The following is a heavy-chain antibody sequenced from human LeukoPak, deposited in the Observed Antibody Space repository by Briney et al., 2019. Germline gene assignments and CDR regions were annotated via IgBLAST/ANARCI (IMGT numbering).Heavy chain of an antibody. CDR2: INHSGST. Sequence: SETLCLTCVLYGGSSSGYYWSWIRQPPGKGLEWIGEINHSGSTNYNPSLKSRVTISVDTSKNQFSLKLSSVTAADTAVYYCARLYCSSTSCLYYFDYWGQGTLVTVSS. CDR1: GGSSSGYY. D-gene: IGHD2-2*01. V-gene: IGHV4-34*01. CDR3: ARLYCSSTSCLYYFDY. J-gene: IGHJ4*02.